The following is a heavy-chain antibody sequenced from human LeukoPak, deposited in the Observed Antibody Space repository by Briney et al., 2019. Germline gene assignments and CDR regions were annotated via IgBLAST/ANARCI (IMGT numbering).Heavy chain of an antibody. CDR2: IWRGGNYK. D-gene: IGHD2-2*01. CDR1: GFNFRTHA. CDR3: ARPTRWGDDCSSTSCYFYNWFDP. V-gene: IGHV3-33*03. J-gene: IGHJ5*02. Sequence: PGGSLRLSCSASGFNFRTHAMHWVRQAPGKGLEWVAMIWRGGNYKYYADSVKGRFTISRDNAKNTLYLQMNSLRAEDTAVYYCARPTRWGDDCSSTSCYFYNWFDPWGQGTLVTVSS.